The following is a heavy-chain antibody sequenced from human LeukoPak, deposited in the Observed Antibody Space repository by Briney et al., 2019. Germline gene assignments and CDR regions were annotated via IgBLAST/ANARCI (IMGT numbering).Heavy chain of an antibody. Sequence: GXSLRLSCAASGFTFISYWMHWVRQAPGKGLVWVSRINSDGSSKIYADSVKGGFTIYRDKAKNTLYMKMNSLRAEDTAVYYCARGYSGTYRIDYWGQGTLVTVSS. CDR2: INSDGSSK. J-gene: IGHJ4*02. CDR1: GFTFISYW. V-gene: IGHV3-74*01. CDR3: ARGYSGTYRIDY. D-gene: IGHD1-26*01.